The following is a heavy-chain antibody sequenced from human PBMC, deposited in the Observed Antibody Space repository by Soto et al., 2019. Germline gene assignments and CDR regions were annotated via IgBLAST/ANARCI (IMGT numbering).Heavy chain of an antibody. J-gene: IGHJ3*02. CDR3: ARDLLEYCTNGVCKTYAFDI. D-gene: IGHD2-8*01. CDR1: GFTFSSYA. Sequence: GESLKISCAASGFTFSSYAMHWVRRAPGKGLEWVAVISYDGSNKYYADSVKGRFTISRDNSKNTLYLQMNSLRAEDTAVYYCARDLLEYCTNGVCKTYAFDIWGQGTMVTVSS. CDR2: ISYDGSNK. V-gene: IGHV3-30-3*01.